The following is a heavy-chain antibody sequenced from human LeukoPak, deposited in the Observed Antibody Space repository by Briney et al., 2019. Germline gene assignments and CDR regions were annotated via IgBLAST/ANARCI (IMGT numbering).Heavy chain of an antibody. Sequence: GGSLRLSCAAYGFTFSSYAMHWVRQAPGKGLEWVAVISYDGSNKYYADSVKGRFTISRDNSKNTLYLQMNSLRAEDTAVYYCAREGYDFWSGQRLGYFDYWGQGTLVTVSS. V-gene: IGHV3-30-3*01. CDR2: ISYDGSNK. J-gene: IGHJ4*02. CDR3: AREGYDFWSGQRLGYFDY. D-gene: IGHD3-3*01. CDR1: GFTFSSYA.